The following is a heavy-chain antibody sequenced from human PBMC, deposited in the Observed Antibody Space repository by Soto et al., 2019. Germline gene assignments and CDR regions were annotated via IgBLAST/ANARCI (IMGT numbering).Heavy chain of an antibody. D-gene: IGHD3-22*01. J-gene: IGHJ3*02. CDR2: INPNSGGT. V-gene: IGHV1-2*02. CDR3: ARRYYDSSGYSPSGALDI. CDR1: GYTFTGYY. Sequence: GASVKVSCKASGYTFTGYYMHWVRQAPGQGLEWMGWINPNSGGTNYAQKFQGRVTMTRDTPISTAYMELSRLRSDDTAVYYCARRYYDSSGYSPSGALDIWGQGTMVTVSS.